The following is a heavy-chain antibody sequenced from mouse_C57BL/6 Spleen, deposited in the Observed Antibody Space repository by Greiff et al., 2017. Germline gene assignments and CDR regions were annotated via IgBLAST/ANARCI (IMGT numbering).Heavy chain of an antibody. D-gene: IGHD3-1*01. J-gene: IGHJ4*01. Sequence: QVHVKQSGAELAKPGASVKLSCKASGYTFTSYWMHWVKQRPGQGLEWIGYINPSSGYTKYNQKFKDKATLTADKSSITAYMQLSSLTYEDSAVYYCARSRSNYAMDYWGQGTSVTVSS. CDR2: INPSSGYT. CDR1: GYTFTSYW. CDR3: ARSRSNYAMDY. V-gene: IGHV1-7*01.